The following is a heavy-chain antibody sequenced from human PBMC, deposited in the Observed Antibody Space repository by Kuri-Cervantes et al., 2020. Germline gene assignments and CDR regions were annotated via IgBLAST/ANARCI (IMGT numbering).Heavy chain of an antibody. J-gene: IGHJ6*02. D-gene: IGHD3-22*01. CDR3: AKDRVYHYDSSDLYGMDV. Sequence: GESLKISCAASGFTFSNAWMSWVRQAPGKGLEWVAVISYDGSNKYYADSVKGRFTISRDNSKNTLYLQMNSLRAEDTAVYYCAKDRVYHYDSSDLYGMDVWGQGTTVTVSS. CDR2: ISYDGSNK. V-gene: IGHV3-30*18. CDR1: GFTFSNAW.